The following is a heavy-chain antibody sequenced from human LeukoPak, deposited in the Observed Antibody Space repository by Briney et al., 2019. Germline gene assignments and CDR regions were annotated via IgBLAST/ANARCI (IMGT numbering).Heavy chain of an antibody. Sequence: SETLSLTCTVSAGSLSLYNTYYWNWIRQPPGKGLEWIGYIYYSGSTNYNPSLKSRVTISVDTSKNQFSLKLSSVTAADTAVYYCARSSGKQGVWAFVFWGQGTMVTVSS. D-gene: IGHD3-10*01. CDR3: ARSSGKQGVWAFVF. CDR1: AGSLSLYNTYY. V-gene: IGHV4-61*01. CDR2: IYYSGST. J-gene: IGHJ3*01.